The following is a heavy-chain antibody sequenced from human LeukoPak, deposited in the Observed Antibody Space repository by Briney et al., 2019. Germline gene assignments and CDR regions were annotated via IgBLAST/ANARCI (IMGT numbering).Heavy chain of an antibody. V-gene: IGHV4-59*08. Sequence: SETLSLTCTVSGGSISSYYWSWIRQPPGKGLEWIGYIYYSGNTNYNPSLKSRVTMSVDTSKNQFSLKLSSVTAADTAVYYCARRTPGNYDILTDYSQGGFDYWGQGTLVTVSS. CDR3: ARRTPGNYDILTDYSQGGFDY. CDR2: IYYSGNT. D-gene: IGHD3-9*01. CDR1: GGSISSYY. J-gene: IGHJ4*02.